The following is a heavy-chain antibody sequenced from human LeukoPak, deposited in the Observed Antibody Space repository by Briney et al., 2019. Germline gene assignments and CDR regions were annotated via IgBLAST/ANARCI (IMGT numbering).Heavy chain of an antibody. D-gene: IGHD3-10*01. V-gene: IGHV1-2*02. J-gene: IGHJ5*01. CDR1: GYTFTASY. Sequence: ASVKVSCRASGYTFTASYMHWVRQAPGQGLEWMGWIHPGSGVTVYAQNFQGRVTITRDTSISTAYMDLTSLKSDDTAVYYCASYGSGYNWLDSWGQGTLVTVSS. CDR2: IHPGSGVT. CDR3: ASYGSGYNWLDS.